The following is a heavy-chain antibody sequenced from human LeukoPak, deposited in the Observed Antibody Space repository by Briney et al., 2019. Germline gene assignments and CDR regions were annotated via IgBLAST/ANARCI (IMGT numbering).Heavy chain of an antibody. V-gene: IGHV4-34*01. CDR3: ARDRIVGATTYFDY. CDR1: GGSISSYY. D-gene: IGHD1-26*01. Sequence: PSETLSLTCTVSGGSISSYYWSWIRQPPGKGLEWIGEINHSGSTNYNPSLKSRVTISVDTSKNQFSLKLSSVTAADTAVYYCARDRIVGATTYFDYWGQGTLVTVSS. CDR2: INHSGST. J-gene: IGHJ4*02.